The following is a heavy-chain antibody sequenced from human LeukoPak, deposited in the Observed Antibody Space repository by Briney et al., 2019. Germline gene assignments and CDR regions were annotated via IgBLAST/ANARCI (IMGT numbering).Heavy chain of an antibody. Sequence: ASVKVSCKASGYTFTSYAMHWVRQAPGQRLEWMGWINAGNGNTKYSQKLQGRVTITRDTSASTAYMELSSLRSEDTAVYYCAREDYGDYAFDIWGQGTMVTVSS. CDR3: AREDYGDYAFDI. D-gene: IGHD4-17*01. V-gene: IGHV1-3*01. J-gene: IGHJ3*02. CDR2: INAGNGNT. CDR1: GYTFTSYA.